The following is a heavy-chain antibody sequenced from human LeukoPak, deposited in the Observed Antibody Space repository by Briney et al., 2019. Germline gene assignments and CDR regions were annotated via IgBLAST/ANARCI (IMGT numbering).Heavy chain of an antibody. Sequence: ASVKVSCKASGGTFSSYAISWVRQAPRQGLEWMGWINPNSGGTNYAQKFQGRVTMTRDTSISTAYMELSRLRSDDTAVYYCARGIVGAIKGVDYWGQGTLVTVSS. CDR2: INPNSGGT. D-gene: IGHD1-26*01. CDR3: ARGIVGAIKGVDY. J-gene: IGHJ4*02. V-gene: IGHV1-2*02. CDR1: GGTFSSYA.